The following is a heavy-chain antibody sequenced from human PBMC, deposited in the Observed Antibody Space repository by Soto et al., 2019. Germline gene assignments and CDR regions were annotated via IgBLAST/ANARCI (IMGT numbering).Heavy chain of an antibody. Sequence: QVQLVQSGAEVRKPGSSVKVSCKASGGTFSRHAISWVRQAPGQWLEWMGGIIPIFGTANHAQKFQGRVTIIADESTSTVYMELSRLRSEDTAMYYCARGWGYDSNDYYYAYWGQGTLGIVSS. J-gene: IGHJ4*02. D-gene: IGHD3-22*01. CDR1: GGTFSRHA. CDR3: ARGWGYDSNDYYYAY. V-gene: IGHV1-69*01. CDR2: IIPIFGTA.